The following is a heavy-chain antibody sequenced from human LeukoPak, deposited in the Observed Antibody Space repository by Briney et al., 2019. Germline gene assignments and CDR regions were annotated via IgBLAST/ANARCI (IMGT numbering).Heavy chain of an antibody. Sequence: SETLSLTRTVSGGSISSYYWSWIRQPAGKGLEWIGRIYTSGSTNYNPSLKSRVTMSVDTSKNQFSLKLSSVTAADTAVYYCARGTTQDDFWSGYLSDAFDIWGQGTMVTVSS. CDR2: IYTSGST. D-gene: IGHD3-3*01. CDR1: GGSISSYY. V-gene: IGHV4-4*07. CDR3: ARGTTQDDFWSGYLSDAFDI. J-gene: IGHJ3*02.